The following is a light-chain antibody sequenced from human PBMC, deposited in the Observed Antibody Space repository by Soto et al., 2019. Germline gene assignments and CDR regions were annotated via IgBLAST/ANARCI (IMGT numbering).Light chain of an antibody. V-gene: IGKV1-6*02. J-gene: IGKJ1*01. CDR2: GAS. CDR1: QDIGND. CDR3: LQNHTQPWT. Sequence: IQMTQSPASLSVSVTDRVTITCRASQDIGNDLGWYQQRPGEAPELLLYGASTFRSGVPSRFSGSGSGTHFALTINNLQPEESATYFCLQNHTQPWTFGQGTKVDIK.